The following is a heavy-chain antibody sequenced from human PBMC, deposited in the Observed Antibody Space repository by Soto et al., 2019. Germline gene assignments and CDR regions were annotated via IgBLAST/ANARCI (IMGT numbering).Heavy chain of an antibody. V-gene: IGHV1-69*12. CDR2: IIPIFRTP. Sequence: QVQLVKSGAEVKKPGSSVKVSCKASGDTFSSFAISWVRQAPGQGLEWMGGIIPIFRTPKYAQKFQGRVTITADEPTSTAYMELSSLRSDDTAGYYCARDKDREQLGGNYYYALDVWGQGTTVIVSS. J-gene: IGHJ6*02. D-gene: IGHD1-1*01. CDR3: ARDKDREQLGGNYYYALDV. CDR1: GDTFSSFA.